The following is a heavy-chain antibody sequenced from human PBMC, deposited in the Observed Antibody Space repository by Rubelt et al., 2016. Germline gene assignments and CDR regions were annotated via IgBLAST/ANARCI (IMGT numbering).Heavy chain of an antibody. CDR1: GFTFSNAW. V-gene: IGHV3-15*01. Sequence: EVQLVESGGGLVKPGGSLRLSCAASGFTFSNAWMSWVRQAPGKGLEWVGRIKSKTDGGTNDYAAPVKGRITSSRYDSKNTLYLQMNSLKTEDSAVYYCTTDGDSSSSGWTTWGQGTLVTVSS. CDR2: IKSKTDGGTN. CDR3: TTDGDSSSSGWTT. D-gene: IGHD6-6*01. J-gene: IGHJ4*02.